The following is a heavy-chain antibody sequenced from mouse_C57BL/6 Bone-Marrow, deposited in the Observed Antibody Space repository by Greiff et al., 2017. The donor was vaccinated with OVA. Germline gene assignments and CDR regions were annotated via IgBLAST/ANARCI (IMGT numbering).Heavy chain of an antibody. CDR3: ASIITTVVGYYFDY. CDR2: IFPGSGST. D-gene: IGHD1-1*01. V-gene: IGHV1-56*01. J-gene: IGHJ2*01. Sequence: VHLVESGPELVRPGASVKISCKAPGYTFTSHWMQWVRQRPGQGLEWIGEIFPGSGSTYYNEKFKGKATLTVDTSSSTAYMQLSSLTSEDSAVYFCASIITTVVGYYFDYWGQGTTLTVSS. CDR1: GYTFTSHW.